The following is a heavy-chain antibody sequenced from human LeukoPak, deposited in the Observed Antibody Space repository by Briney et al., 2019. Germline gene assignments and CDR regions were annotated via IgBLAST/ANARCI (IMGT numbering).Heavy chain of an antibody. J-gene: IGHJ4*02. D-gene: IGHD3-22*01. CDR3: AKMTDGSGYFVLSN. CDR2: SSASGGTT. V-gene: IGHV3-23*01. Sequence: GGSLRLSCAASGFTFSSYAMSWVRQAPGKGLEWASTSSASGGTTYYADSVKGRFTISRDNSKNTLYLQMNSLRAEDTAVYYCAKMTDGSGYFVLSNWGQGTLVTVSS. CDR1: GFTFSSYA.